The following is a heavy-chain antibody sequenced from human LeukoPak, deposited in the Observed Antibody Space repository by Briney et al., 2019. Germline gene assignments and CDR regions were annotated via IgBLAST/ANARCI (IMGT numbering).Heavy chain of an antibody. CDR2: INPNSGGT. Sequence: ASVKVSCKASGCTFTGYYVHWVRQAPGQGLEWMGWINPNSGGTNYAQKFQGRVTMTRDTSIRTAYMELSSLRSDDTAVYYCASVSGYSGYALDYWGQGTLVTVSS. V-gene: IGHV1-2*02. CDR3: ASVSGYSGYALDY. CDR1: GCTFTGYY. D-gene: IGHD5-12*01. J-gene: IGHJ4*02.